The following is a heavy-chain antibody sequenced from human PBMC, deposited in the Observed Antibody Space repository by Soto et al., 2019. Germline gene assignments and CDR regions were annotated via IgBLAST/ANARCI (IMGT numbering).Heavy chain of an antibody. D-gene: IGHD3-3*01. Sequence: ETLSLTCAVYGGSFSGYYWSWIRQPPGKGLEWIGEINHSGSTNYNPSLKSRVTISVDTSKNQFSLKLSSVTAADTAVYYCARVAGGVVIYDYWGQGTLVTVSS. V-gene: IGHV4-34*01. J-gene: IGHJ4*02. CDR1: GGSFSGYY. CDR3: ARVAGGVVIYDY. CDR2: INHSGST.